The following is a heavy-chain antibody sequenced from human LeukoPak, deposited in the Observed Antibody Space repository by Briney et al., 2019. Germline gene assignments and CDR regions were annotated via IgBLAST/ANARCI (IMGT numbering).Heavy chain of an antibody. CDR1: GFTFSQYS. Sequence: GGSLRLSCAASGFTFSQYSMNWVRQAPGKGLEWVANIKQDGSETYYVDAVKGRFTISRDNARNSLSLQMNSLRDEDTAVYFCAGGTGWLIDHWGQGTLVAVSS. V-gene: IGHV3-7*04. J-gene: IGHJ4*02. CDR2: IKQDGSET. CDR3: AGGTGWLIDH. D-gene: IGHD6-19*01.